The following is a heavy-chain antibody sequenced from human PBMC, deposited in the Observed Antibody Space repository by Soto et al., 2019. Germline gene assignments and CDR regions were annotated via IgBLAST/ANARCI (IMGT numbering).Heavy chain of an antibody. CDR1: GGTFSSYA. D-gene: IGHD5-12*01. CDR3: ARVLPVEMATISSWYFDL. CDR2: IIPIFGTA. Sequence: QVQLVQSGAEVKKPGSSVKVSCKASGGTFSSYASSWVRQAPGQGLEWMGGIIPIFGTANYAQKFQGRVTITADESTNTAYMELSSLRSEDTAGSYCARVLPVEMATISSWYFDLWGRGTLVTVSS. V-gene: IGHV1-69*12. J-gene: IGHJ2*01.